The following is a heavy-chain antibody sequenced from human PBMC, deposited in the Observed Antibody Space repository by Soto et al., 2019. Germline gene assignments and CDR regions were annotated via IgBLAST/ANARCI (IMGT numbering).Heavy chain of an antibody. CDR3: ARRGQDGYKFGYFDY. Sequence: SVKVSCKASGGTFSSYAISWVRQAPGQGLEWMGGIIPIFGTANYAQKFQGRVTITADESTSTAYMELSSLRSEDTAVYNCARRGQDGYKFGYFDYWGQGTLVTVS. D-gene: IGHD5-12*01. V-gene: IGHV1-69*13. J-gene: IGHJ4*02. CDR1: GGTFSSYA. CDR2: IIPIFGTA.